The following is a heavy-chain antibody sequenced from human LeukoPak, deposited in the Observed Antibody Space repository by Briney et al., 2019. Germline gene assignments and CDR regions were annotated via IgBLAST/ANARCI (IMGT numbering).Heavy chain of an antibody. CDR3: AREDSADDDAFDI. CDR1: GGSISSSSYY. J-gene: IGHJ3*02. D-gene: IGHD3-10*01. Sequence: KASETLSLTCTVSGGSISSSSYYWGWIRQPPGKGLEWIGSIYYSGSTYYNPSLKSRVTISVDTSKNQFSLKLSSVTAADTAVYYCAREDSADDDAFDIWGQGTMVTVSS. V-gene: IGHV4-39*02. CDR2: IYYSGST.